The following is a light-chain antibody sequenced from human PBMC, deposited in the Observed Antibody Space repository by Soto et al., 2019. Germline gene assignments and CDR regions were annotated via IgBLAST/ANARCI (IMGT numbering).Light chain of an antibody. CDR3: QQLNTHPYT. CDR1: PGISSF. V-gene: IGKV1-9*01. Sequence: DIQLTQSPSFLSAAVGDRVTLTCRASPGISSFLAWYQQKPGKAPNLLISAASTLQSGVPSRMSGSGSGTEFTLTISSLQTEGFATYYCQQLNTHPYTFGQGTKLEIK. CDR2: AAS. J-gene: IGKJ2*01.